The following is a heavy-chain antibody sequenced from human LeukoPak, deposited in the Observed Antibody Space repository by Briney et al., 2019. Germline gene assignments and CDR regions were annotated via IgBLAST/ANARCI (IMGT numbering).Heavy chain of an antibody. J-gene: IGHJ4*02. D-gene: IGHD1-26*01. CDR2: IDPDGSHQ. V-gene: IGHV3-7*01. CDR1: GFTFSSYW. Sequence: GGSLRLSCVASGFTFSSYWATWVRQAPGKGLEWVANIDPDGSHQYYVDSVKGRFTISKDNAKNSLYLQMNSLRAEDTAVYYCARDKIVGATHFDYWGQGTLVTVSS. CDR3: ARDKIVGATHFDY.